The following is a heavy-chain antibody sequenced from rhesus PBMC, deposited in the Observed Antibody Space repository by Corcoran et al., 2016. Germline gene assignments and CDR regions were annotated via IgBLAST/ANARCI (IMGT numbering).Heavy chain of an antibody. CDR2: ITYSGST. CDR1: GGSISSGYYY. J-gene: IGHJ4*01. CDR3: ARGRGSSYVDY. V-gene: IGHV4-122*02. Sequence: QVQLQESGPGLVKPSETLSLTCAVSGGSISSGYYYWSWIRQPPGKGLEWIGYITYSGSTSYNPSLKSRVTISRATSKNQFSLKLSSVTAADTAVYYCARGRGSSYVDYWGQGVLVTVSS. D-gene: IGHD4-29*01.